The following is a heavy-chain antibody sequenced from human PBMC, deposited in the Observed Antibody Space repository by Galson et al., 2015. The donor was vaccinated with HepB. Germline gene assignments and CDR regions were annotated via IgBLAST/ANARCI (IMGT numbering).Heavy chain of an antibody. CDR2: TYYRSKWYN. D-gene: IGHD1-26*01. Sequence: CAISGDSVSGNSAAWNWIRQSASRGLEWLGRTYYRSKWYNDYAVSVESRITINSDTSKNQFSLQLNSVTPEDAAVYYCARGDSGFDSWGQGTLVTVSS. CDR3: ARGDSGFDS. V-gene: IGHV6-1*01. J-gene: IGHJ4*02. CDR1: GDSVSGNSAA.